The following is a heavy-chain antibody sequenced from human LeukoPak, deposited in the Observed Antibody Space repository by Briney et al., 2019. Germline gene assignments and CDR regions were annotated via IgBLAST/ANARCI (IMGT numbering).Heavy chain of an antibody. V-gene: IGHV3-11*04. CDR3: ATDGGPEYSSSWYLY. D-gene: IGHD6-13*01. Sequence: GGSLRLSCAAPGFTFSDYYMSWLRQAPGKGLEWVSYISSSGSTIYYADSVKGRFTISRDNAKNSLYLQMNSLRAEDTAVYYCATDGGPEYSSSWYLYWGQGTLVTVSS. J-gene: IGHJ4*02. CDR2: ISSSGSTI. CDR1: GFTFSDYY.